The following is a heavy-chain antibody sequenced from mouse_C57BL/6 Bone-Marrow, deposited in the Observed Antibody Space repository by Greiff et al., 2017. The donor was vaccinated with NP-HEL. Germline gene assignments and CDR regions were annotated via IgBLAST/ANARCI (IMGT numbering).Heavy chain of an antibody. CDR2: IYPRSGNT. J-gene: IGHJ4*01. CDR3: ARCAMDY. Sequence: VKLMESGAELARPGASVKLSCKASGYTFTSYGISWVKQRTGQGLEWIGEIYPRSGNTYYNEKFKGKATLTADKSSSTAYMELRSLTSEDSAVYFCARCAMDYWGQGTSVTVSS. CDR1: GYTFTSYG. V-gene: IGHV1-81*01.